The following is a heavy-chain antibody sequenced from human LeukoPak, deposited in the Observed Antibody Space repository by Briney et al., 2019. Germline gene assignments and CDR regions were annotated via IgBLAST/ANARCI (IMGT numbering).Heavy chain of an antibody. V-gene: IGHV3-21*01. CDR2: ISYSSKYI. J-gene: IGHJ5*02. CDR3: AKQGSAIGPYGNWFDP. Sequence: GGSLRLSCAASGFSFSRYSMNWVRQAPGKGLEWVSSISYSSKYIYTADSVKGRFTTSRDNAKNSLDLQMNSLKVEDTAVYYCAKQGSAIGPYGNWFDPWGQGTLVTVSS. D-gene: IGHD1/OR15-1a*01. CDR1: GFSFSRYS.